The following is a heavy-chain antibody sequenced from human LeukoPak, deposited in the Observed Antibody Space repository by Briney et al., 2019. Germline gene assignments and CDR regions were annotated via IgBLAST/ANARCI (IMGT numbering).Heavy chain of an antibody. CDR3: ARGRSVLRYFDPDAFDI. V-gene: IGHV3-64*04. CDR1: GFTFSSYA. J-gene: IGHJ3*02. Sequence: GGSLRLSCSASGFTFSSYAMHWVRQAPGKGLEYVSAISSNGGSTYYADSVKGRFTISRDNAKNTLYLQMNSLRAEDTAVYYCARGRSVLRYFDPDAFDIWGQGTMVTVSS. D-gene: IGHD3-9*01. CDR2: ISSNGGST.